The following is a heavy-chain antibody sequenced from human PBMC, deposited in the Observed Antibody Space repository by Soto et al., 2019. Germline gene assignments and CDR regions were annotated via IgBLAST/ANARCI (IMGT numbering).Heavy chain of an antibody. J-gene: IGHJ6*02. CDR3: AGEPTTVVTPSNYGMDV. Sequence: EVQLVESGGGLVKPGGSLRLSCAAAGFTFSSYSMNWVRQAPGKGLEWVSSITSSSSYIYYADSVQGRFTISRDNAKNSLDLQMNNLRAEDTAVYYCAGEPTTVVTPSNYGMDVWGQGTTVTVSS. CDR2: ITSSSSYI. D-gene: IGHD4-17*01. CDR1: GFTFSSYS. V-gene: IGHV3-21*01.